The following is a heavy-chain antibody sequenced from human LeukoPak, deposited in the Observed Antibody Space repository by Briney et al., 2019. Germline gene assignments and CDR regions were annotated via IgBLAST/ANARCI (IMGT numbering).Heavy chain of an antibody. D-gene: IGHD6-25*01. Sequence: SETLSLTCAVYGGSFSGYYWSWIRQPPGKGLEWIGEINHSGSTNYNPSLKSRVTISVDTSKNQLSLNTISMTGAHTAVYYCAAGPRGWFDPWGQGTLVTVSS. CDR2: INHSGST. CDR1: GGSFSGYY. V-gene: IGHV4-34*01. J-gene: IGHJ5*02. CDR3: AAGPRGWFDP.